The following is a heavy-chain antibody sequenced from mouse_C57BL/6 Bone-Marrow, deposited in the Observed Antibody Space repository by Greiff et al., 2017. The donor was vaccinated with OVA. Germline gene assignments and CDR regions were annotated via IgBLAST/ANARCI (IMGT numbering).Heavy chain of an antibody. V-gene: IGHV1-81*01. CDR2: IYTRSGNT. D-gene: IGHD1-2*01. CDR1: GYTFTSYG. J-gene: IGHJ2*01. CDR3: ARLITAH. Sequence: VQLQESGAELARPGASVKLSCKASGYTFTSYGISWVKQSTGQGLEWIGEIYTRSGNTYYNEKLKGKGTLTADKSSSTVYMELRTLKSEDSAVYFCARLITAHWGQGTTLTVSS.